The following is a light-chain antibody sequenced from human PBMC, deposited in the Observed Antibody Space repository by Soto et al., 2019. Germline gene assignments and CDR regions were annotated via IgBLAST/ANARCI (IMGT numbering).Light chain of an antibody. CDR1: QSVSTN. J-gene: IGKJ5*01. Sequence: EIGITQWPPTLYVSPGERATLSCRASQSVSTNLAWYQQTPGQAPRLLISGASTRVSGIPARFSGSGSGTEFTLTISSLQSEDFAVYYCQQYHNWPTFGQGTRLEIK. CDR3: QQYHNWPT. CDR2: GAS. V-gene: IGKV3-15*01.